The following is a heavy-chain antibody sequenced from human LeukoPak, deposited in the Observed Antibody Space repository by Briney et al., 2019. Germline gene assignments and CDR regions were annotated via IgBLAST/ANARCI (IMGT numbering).Heavy chain of an antibody. V-gene: IGHV3-21*01. CDR2: ISSSGSYI. CDR1: GFAFSSYS. J-gene: IGHJ5*02. D-gene: IGHD4-17*01. CDR3: ARDPATPVTTQGGT. Sequence: GGSLRLSCAASGFAFSSYSMNCVRQAPGKGLEWVSSISSSGSYIYYADSVKGRFTISRDNAKNSLYLQMNSLRAEDTAVYYCARDPATPVTTQGGTWGQGTLVTVSS.